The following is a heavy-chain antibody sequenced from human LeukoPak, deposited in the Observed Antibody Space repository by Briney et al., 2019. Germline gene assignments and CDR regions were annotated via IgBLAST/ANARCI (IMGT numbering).Heavy chain of an antibody. CDR2: IYHSGST. D-gene: IGHD4-11*01. CDR1: GYSISSGYY. CDR3: ARRLPRLQSTPGYNWFDP. Sequence: NTSETLSLTCAVSGYSISSGYYWGWIRQPPGKGLEWIGSIYHSGSTYYNPSLKSRVTISVDTSKNQFSLKLSSVTAADTAVYYCARRLPRLQSTPGYNWFDPWGQGTLVTVSS. V-gene: IGHV4-38-2*01. J-gene: IGHJ5*02.